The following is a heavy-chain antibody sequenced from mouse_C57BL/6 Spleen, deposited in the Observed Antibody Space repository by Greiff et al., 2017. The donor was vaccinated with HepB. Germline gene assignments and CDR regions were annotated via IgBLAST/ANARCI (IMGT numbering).Heavy chain of an antibody. CDR2: IYPGDGDT. D-gene: IGHD3-2*02. Sequence: QVQLKESGPELVKPGASVKISCKASGYAFSSSWMNWVKQRPGKGLEWIGRIYPGDGDTNYNGKFKGKATLTADKSSSTAYMQLSSLTSEDSAVYFCARGSGWAYWGQGTLVTVSA. CDR3: ARGSGWAY. V-gene: IGHV1-82*01. J-gene: IGHJ3*01. CDR1: GYAFSSSW.